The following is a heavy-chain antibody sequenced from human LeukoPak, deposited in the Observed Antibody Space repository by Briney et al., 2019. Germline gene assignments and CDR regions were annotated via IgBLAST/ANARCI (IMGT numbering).Heavy chain of an antibody. CDR1: GGTFSSYA. CDR2: IIPIFDTA. V-gene: IGHV1-69*01. D-gene: IGHD3-22*01. CDR3: ASYDSGNYNFDN. J-gene: IGHJ4*02. Sequence: SVKVSCKASGGTFSSYAINWMRQAPGQGLEWMGGIIPIFDTANIAQNFQGRVTIAADDSTSTAYMDLSSLRFEDTAVYYCASYDSGNYNFDNWGQGTLVTVSS.